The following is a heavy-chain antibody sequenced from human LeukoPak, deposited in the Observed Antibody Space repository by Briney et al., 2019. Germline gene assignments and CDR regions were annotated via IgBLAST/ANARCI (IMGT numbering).Heavy chain of an antibody. J-gene: IGHJ5*02. CDR3: ARGRSYGDYGGFDP. D-gene: IGHD4-17*01. CDR2: IYYSGST. Sequence: SETLSLTCTVSGGSISSYYWSWIRQPPGKGLEWIGYIYYSGSTNYNPSLKSRVTISVDTSKNQFSLKLSSVIAADTAVYYCARGRSYGDYGGFDPWGQGTLVTVSS. CDR1: GGSISSYY. V-gene: IGHV4-59*01.